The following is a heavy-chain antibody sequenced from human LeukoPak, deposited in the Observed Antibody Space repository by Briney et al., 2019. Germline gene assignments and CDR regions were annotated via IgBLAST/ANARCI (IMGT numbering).Heavy chain of an antibody. Sequence: GGSLRLSCAASGFSFSNYNMNWVRQAPGKGLEWVSSISSSSSYIYHADSVKGRFTISRDNAKNSLYLQMNSLRAEDTAVYYCAREMYYDYVWGSYRPGFSYWGQGTLVTVSS. D-gene: IGHD3-16*02. CDR1: GFSFSNYN. J-gene: IGHJ4*02. CDR2: ISSSSSYI. CDR3: AREMYYDYVWGSYRPGFSY. V-gene: IGHV3-21*01.